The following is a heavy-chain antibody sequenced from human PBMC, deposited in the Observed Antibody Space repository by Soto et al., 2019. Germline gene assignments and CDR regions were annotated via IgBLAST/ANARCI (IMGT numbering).Heavy chain of an antibody. CDR2: IYYSGST. CDR1: GGSISSYY. V-gene: IGHV4-59*01. D-gene: IGHD5-18*01. CDR3: AREEGYAAFDI. J-gene: IGHJ3*02. Sequence: PSETLSLTCTVSGGSISSYYWSWIRQPPGKGLEWIGYIYYSGSTNYNPSLKSRVVILVDTSKNQFSLKLSSVTAADTAVYYCAREEGYAAFDIWGQGTMVTVSS.